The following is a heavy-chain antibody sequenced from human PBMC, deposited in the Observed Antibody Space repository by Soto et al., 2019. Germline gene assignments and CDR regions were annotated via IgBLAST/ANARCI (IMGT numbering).Heavy chain of an antibody. CDR1: GFTFSNAW. Sequence: GGSLRLSCAASGFTFSNAWMSWVRQAPGKGLEWVGRIKSKTDGGTTDYAAPVKGRFTISRDDSKNTLYLQMNSLKTEDTAVYYCTTGPPGNIVVVGYYYYGMDVWGQGTTVTVSS. V-gene: IGHV3-15*01. J-gene: IGHJ6*02. CDR3: TTGPPGNIVVVGYYYYGMDV. CDR2: IKSKTDGGTT. D-gene: IGHD2-15*01.